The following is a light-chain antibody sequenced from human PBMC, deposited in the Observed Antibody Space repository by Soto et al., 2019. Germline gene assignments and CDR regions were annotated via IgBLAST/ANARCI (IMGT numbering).Light chain of an antibody. Sequence: EIVLTQSPGTLSLSPGERATLSCRASQSVSSSYLAWYQQKPGQAPRLLIYGASSRATGIPDRFSGSGSGKDFNLTISRLEPEDFAVYYCQQYGSSLFTFGPGTKVDIK. J-gene: IGKJ3*01. V-gene: IGKV3-20*01. CDR3: QQYGSSLFT. CDR1: QSVSSSY. CDR2: GAS.